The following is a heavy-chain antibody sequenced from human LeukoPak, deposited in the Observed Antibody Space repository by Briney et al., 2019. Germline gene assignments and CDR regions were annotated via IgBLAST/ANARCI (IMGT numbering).Heavy chain of an antibody. CDR3: AKGVGERRSAFDI. D-gene: IGHD1-1*01. V-gene: IGHV3-9*03. CDR2: ISWNSGSI. J-gene: IGHJ3*02. CDR1: GFTFDDYA. Sequence: GGSLRLSCAASGFTFDDYAMHWVRQAPGKGLEWVSGISWNSGSIAYADSVKGRFTISRDNAKNSLYLQMNSLRAEDMALYYCAKGVGERRSAFDIWGQGTMVTVSS.